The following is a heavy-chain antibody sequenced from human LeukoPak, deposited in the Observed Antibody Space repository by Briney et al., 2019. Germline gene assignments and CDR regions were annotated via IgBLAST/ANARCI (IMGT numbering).Heavy chain of an antibody. CDR2: ISSSGSTI. V-gene: IGHV3-48*03. CDR3: ASEDLIQRAFDI. J-gene: IGHJ3*02. Sequence: GGSLRLSCAASGFTFSSYEMNWVRQAPGKGLEWVSYISSSGSTIYYADSVKGRFTISRDNAENSLYLQMISLRAEDTAVYYCASEDLIQRAFDIWGQGTMVTVSS. CDR1: GFTFSSYE. D-gene: IGHD2-21*01.